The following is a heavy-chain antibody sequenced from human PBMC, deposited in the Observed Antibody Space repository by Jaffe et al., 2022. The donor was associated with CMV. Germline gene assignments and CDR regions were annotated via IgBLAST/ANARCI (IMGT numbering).Heavy chain of an antibody. CDR3: TTGGVSLLPRPDFAFDL. V-gene: IGHV3-15*05. J-gene: IGHJ3*01. D-gene: IGHD3-22*01. CDR1: GFTFNNAW. Sequence: EVLLVESGGGLVKPGGSLRLSCSASGFTFNNAWMHWVRQSPGKGLEWVGRIKSETDGVTTDYPAPLQHRFVISRDDSKNTLYLQIYNLETEDSAVYYCTTGGVSLLPRPDFAFDLWGRGTLVTVSS. CDR2: IKSETDGVTT.